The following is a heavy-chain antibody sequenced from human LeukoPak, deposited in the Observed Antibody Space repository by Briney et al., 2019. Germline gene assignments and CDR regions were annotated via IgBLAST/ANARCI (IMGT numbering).Heavy chain of an antibody. CDR2: ISYDGGNK. J-gene: IGHJ4*02. CDR1: GFTFSSYA. Sequence: PGRSLRLSCAASGFTFSSYAMHWVRQAPGKGLEWVAVISYDGGNKYYADSVKGRLTISRDNSKNTLYPQMNSLRAEDTAVYYCARDPRITMIVVVIRSLFDYWGQGTLVTVSS. V-gene: IGHV3-30-3*01. D-gene: IGHD3-22*01. CDR3: ARDPRITMIVVVIRSLFDY.